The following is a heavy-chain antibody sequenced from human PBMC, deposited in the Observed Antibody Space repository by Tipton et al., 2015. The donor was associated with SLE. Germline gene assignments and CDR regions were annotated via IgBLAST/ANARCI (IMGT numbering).Heavy chain of an antibody. Sequence: TLSLTCTVSGGSISSHYWTWIRQPPGKGLEWIGYIYYSGSTNYNPSLKSRVTISVDTSKNQFSLKLSSVTAADTAVYYCARDLNYDYIWGSPLGYWGQGTLVTVPS. D-gene: IGHD3-16*01. V-gene: IGHV4-59*11. CDR2: IYYSGST. J-gene: IGHJ4*02. CDR3: ARDLNYDYIWGSPLGY. CDR1: GGSISSHY.